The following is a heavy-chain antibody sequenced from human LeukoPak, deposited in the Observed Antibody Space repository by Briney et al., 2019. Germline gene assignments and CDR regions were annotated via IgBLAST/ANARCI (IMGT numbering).Heavy chain of an antibody. CDR1: GGSISSGDYY. CDR2: IYYSGST. J-gene: IGHJ4*02. D-gene: IGHD3-3*01. V-gene: IGHV4-30-4*01. Sequence: SETLSLTCTVSGGSISSGDYYWSWIRQLPGKGLEWIGYIYYSGSTYYNPSLKSRVTISVDTSKNQFSLKLSSVTAADTAVYYCAKGEEYYDFWSDFDYWGQGTLVTVSS. CDR3: AKGEEYYDFWSDFDY.